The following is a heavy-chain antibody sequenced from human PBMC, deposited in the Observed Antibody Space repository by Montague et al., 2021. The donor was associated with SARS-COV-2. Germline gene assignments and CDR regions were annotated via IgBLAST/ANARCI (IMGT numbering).Heavy chain of an antibody. Sequence: SETLSLTCSVSSGSVSSANYYWIWQPPRTGLELICNTYSCGSTSSDSSLNSRVTISIATSTNQFSLSLTSASAAATAAYYCARTGDVYTPYYFDFWGQGTPVTVSS. J-gene: IGHJ4*02. CDR2: TYSCGST. CDR3: ARTGDVYTPYYFDF. CDR1: SGSVSSAN. D-gene: IGHD5-24*01. V-gene: IGHV4-59*02.